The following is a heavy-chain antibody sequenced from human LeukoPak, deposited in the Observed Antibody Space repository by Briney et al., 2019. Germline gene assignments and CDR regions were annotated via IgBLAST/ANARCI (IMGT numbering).Heavy chain of an antibody. D-gene: IGHD4-17*01. CDR3: ARENDYALDY. Sequence: PGGSLRLSCAASGFTFSSYEMNWVRQAPGKGLEWVSYISSSGSTIYCADSVKGRFTISRDNAKNSLYLQMNSLRAEDTAVYYCARENDYALDYWGQGTLVTVSS. J-gene: IGHJ4*02. CDR1: GFTFSSYE. V-gene: IGHV3-48*03. CDR2: ISSSGSTI.